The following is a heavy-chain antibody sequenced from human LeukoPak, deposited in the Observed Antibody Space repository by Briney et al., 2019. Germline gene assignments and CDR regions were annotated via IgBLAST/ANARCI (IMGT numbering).Heavy chain of an antibody. CDR2: INHSGST. CDR3: ASASDVDGFDP. J-gene: IGHJ5*02. V-gene: IGHV4-34*01. CDR1: GGSLSGYY. D-gene: IGHD5-24*01. Sequence: SETLTLTCAVYGGSLSGYYWSWIRQPPGKGLEWIGEINHSGSTNYNPSLKSRVTISVDTSKNQFSLKLSSVTAADTAVYYCASASDVDGFDPWGQGTLVTVSS.